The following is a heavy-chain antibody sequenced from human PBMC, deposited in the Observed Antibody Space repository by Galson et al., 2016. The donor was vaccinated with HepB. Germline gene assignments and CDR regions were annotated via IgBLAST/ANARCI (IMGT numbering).Heavy chain of an antibody. CDR2: IFWDGDK. D-gene: IGHD2-8*02. J-gene: IGHJ6*02. CDR3: ARTEWTSYYYSMDV. V-gene: IGHV2-5*02. CDR1: GFSLKTGGVA. Sequence: PALVKPTQTLTLTCAFSGFSLKTGGVAVAWVRQPPGKALEWLALIFWDGDKRYRPSLSSRLTITKDTSKNQVVLTMTNVDPVDTATYDCARTEWTSYYYSMDVWGEGTTVTVSS.